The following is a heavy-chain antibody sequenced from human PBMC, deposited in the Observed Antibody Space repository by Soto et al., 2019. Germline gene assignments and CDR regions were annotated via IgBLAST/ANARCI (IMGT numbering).Heavy chain of an antibody. CDR3: ARRQGGYCSGGSCSSIDY. V-gene: IGHV4-39*01. CDR2: IYYSGST. Sequence: QLQLQESGPGQVKPSETLSLTCTVSGGSISSSSYYWGWIRQPPGKGLEWIGSIYYSGSTYYNPSLKSRVPKSVDTSKNQFPLKLSSVTAADTAVYYCARRQGGYCSGGSCSSIDYWGQGTLVTVSS. J-gene: IGHJ4*02. CDR1: GGSISSSSYY. D-gene: IGHD2-15*01.